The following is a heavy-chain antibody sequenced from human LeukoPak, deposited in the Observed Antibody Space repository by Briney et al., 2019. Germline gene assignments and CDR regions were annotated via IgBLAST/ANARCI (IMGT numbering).Heavy chain of an antibody. V-gene: IGHV6-1*01. CDR1: GDSVSSNSAA. D-gene: IGHD3-16*01. CDR2: TYYRSTWYN. J-gene: IGHJ6*02. Sequence: SQTLSLTCAISGDSVSSNSAAWNWIRQSPSRGLEWLGRTYYRSTWYNDYAVSVRSRMTISPDISKNHFSLRLTSVNPEDAAIYYCARETFGTSPEGMGVWGQGTTVTVSS. CDR3: ARETFGTSPEGMGV.